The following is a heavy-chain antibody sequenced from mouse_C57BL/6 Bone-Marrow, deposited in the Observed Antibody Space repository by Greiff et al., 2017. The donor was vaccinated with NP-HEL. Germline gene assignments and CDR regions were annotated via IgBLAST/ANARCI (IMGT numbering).Heavy chain of an antibody. Sequence: VQLQQSGAELVRPGASVKLSCTASGFNIKDDYMHWVKQRPEQGLEWIGWIDPENGDTEYASKFQGKATITADTSSNTAYLQLSSLTSEDTAVYYCTTWDDYDAWFAYWGQGTLVTVSA. CDR1: GFNIKDDY. V-gene: IGHV14-4*01. CDR2: IDPENGDT. J-gene: IGHJ3*01. D-gene: IGHD2-4*01. CDR3: TTWDDYDAWFAY.